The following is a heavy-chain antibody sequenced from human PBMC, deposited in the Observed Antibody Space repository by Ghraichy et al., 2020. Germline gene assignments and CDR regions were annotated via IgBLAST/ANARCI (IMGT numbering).Heavy chain of an antibody. CDR3: ARAAAYSAYDLDY. D-gene: IGHD5-12*01. CDR1: GFIFDDHT. J-gene: IGHJ4*02. CDR2: ITSNSDYI. V-gene: IGHV3-9*01. Sequence: GGSLRLSCAASGFIFDDHTMHWVRQAPGKGLEWVSSITSNSDYIDYADSVKGRFTVSRDSTTNSLYLQMNSLRAEDTALYYCARAAAYSAYDLDYWGQGTLVTVSS.